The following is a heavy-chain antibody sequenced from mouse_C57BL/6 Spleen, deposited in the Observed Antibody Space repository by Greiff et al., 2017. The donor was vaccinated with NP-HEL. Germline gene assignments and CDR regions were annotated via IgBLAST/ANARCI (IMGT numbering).Heavy chain of an antibody. J-gene: IGHJ2*01. V-gene: IGHV1-80*01. CDR1: GYAFSSYW. CDR3: ARSELGRGTDY. D-gene: IGHD4-1*01. Sequence: QVQLQQSGAELVKPGASVKISCKASGYAFSSYWMNWVKQRPGKGLEWIGQIYPGDGDTNYNGKFKGKATLTADKSSSTAYMQLSSLTSEDSAVYFCARSELGRGTDYWGQGTTLTVSS. CDR2: IYPGDGDT.